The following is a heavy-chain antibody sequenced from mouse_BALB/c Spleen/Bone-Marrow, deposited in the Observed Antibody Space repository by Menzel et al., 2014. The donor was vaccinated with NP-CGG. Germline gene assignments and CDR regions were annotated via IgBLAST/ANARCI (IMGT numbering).Heavy chain of an antibody. CDR1: GFIFSSFG. CDR2: ISGGSSTI. D-gene: IGHD1-2*01. Sequence: EVKVVESEGGLVQPGGSRKLSCAASGFIFSSFGMHWVRQAPEKGLEWVVYISGGSSTIYYADTVKGRFTISRDNPKNTLFLQRTSLRSEDTAMYYCARGVYGYVKYAMDYWGQGTSVTVSS. J-gene: IGHJ4*01. CDR3: ARGVYGYVKYAMDY. V-gene: IGHV5-17*02.